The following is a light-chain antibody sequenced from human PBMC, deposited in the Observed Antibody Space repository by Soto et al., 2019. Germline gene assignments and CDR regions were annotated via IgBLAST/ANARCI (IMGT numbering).Light chain of an antibody. J-gene: IGLJ1*01. CDR2: DVS. CDR3: SSYTTSSTYV. V-gene: IGLV2-14*03. Sequence: QSVLTQPASVSGSPVQSITISCTGTSSDVGSYNYVSWYQHHPGIAPKVMIYDVSKRPSGVSNRFSGSKSGSTASLTISGLQAEDEADYYCSSYTTSSTYVFGTGTKVTVL. CDR1: SSDVGSYNY.